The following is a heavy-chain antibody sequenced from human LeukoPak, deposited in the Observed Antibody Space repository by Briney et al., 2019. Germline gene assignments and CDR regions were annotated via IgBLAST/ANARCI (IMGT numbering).Heavy chain of an antibody. D-gene: IGHD3-22*01. CDR3: AKGNQYYYDSSGYYQVYYYYYYMDV. V-gene: IGHV3-23*01. CDR2: ISGSGGST. J-gene: IGHJ6*03. CDR1: GFTFSSYG. Sequence: QPGGSLRLSCAASGFTFSSYGMSWVRQAPGKGLEWVSAISGSGGSTYYADSVKGRFTISRDNSKNTLYLQMNSLRAEDTAVYYCAKGNQYYYDSSGYYQVYYYYYYMDVWGKGTTVTISS.